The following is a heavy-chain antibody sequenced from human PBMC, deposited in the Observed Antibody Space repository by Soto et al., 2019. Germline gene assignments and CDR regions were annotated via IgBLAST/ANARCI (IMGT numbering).Heavy chain of an antibody. J-gene: IGHJ6*02. Sequence: GESLKISCKGSGYNFNNYWINWVRQMPGKGLEWMGRIDPYDSYTNYSPSFQGQVTISADKSISTAYLQWSSLKASDTAMYYCARRNSWRPDNRRYYYYGMDVWGQGTTVTVSS. CDR2: IDPYDSYT. CDR1: GYNFNNYW. D-gene: IGHD6-13*01. CDR3: ARRNSWRPDNRRYYYYGMDV. V-gene: IGHV5-10-1*04.